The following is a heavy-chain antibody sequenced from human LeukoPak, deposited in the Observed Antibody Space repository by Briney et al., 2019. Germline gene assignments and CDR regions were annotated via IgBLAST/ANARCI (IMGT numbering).Heavy chain of an antibody. D-gene: IGHD2-8*02. J-gene: IGHJ4*02. Sequence: PGGSLRLSWAASGFTFSDYTMSWVRQAPGKGLEWVSGITTSDSAHYADSVKGQFTISRDNSKNTLYLQMNSLRAEDTAVYYCVKDYGHCPSDRCYPIYYWGQGTLVTVSS. V-gene: IGHV3-23*01. CDR2: ITTSDSA. CDR3: VKDYGHCPSDRCYPIYY. CDR1: GFTFSDYT.